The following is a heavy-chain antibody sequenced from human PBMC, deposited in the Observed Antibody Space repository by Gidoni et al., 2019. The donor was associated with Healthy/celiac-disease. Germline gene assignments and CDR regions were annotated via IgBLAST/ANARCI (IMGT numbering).Heavy chain of an antibody. V-gene: IGHV1-18*01. CDR1: GYTFTSYG. CDR2: ISAYNGNT. D-gene: IGHD3-22*01. J-gene: IGHJ2*01. Sequence: QVQLVQSGAEVKKPGASVKVSCKASGYTFTSYGISWVRQAPGQGLKWMGWISAYNGNTNYAQKLQGRVTMTTDTSTSTAYMELRSLRSDDTAVYYCARDFWNYYDSSGPSRGWYFDLWGRGTLVTVSS. CDR3: ARDFWNYYDSSGPSRGWYFDL.